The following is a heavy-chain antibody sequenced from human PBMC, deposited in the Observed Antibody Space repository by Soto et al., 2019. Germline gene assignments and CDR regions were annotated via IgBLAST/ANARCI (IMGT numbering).Heavy chain of an antibody. V-gene: IGHV1-24*01. CDR1: GYTLTYLS. J-gene: IGHJ4*02. D-gene: IGHD5-12*01. CDR2: FDPEDGET. CDR3: ASTVATIVSYFDY. Sequence: GASVKVSCKVSGYTLTYLSMYWVRQSPGKGLEWMGGFDPEDGETIYAQKFQGRVTMTEDTSTDTAYMELSSLRSEDTAVYYCASTVATIVSYFDYWGQGTLVTVSS.